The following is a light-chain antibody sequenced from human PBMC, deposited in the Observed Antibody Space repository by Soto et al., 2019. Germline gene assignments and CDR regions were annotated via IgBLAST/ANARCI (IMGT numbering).Light chain of an antibody. J-gene: IGKJ4*01. V-gene: IGKV1-27*01. CDR1: QAISSY. CDR2: ATS. CDR3: QKYNHAQT. Sequence: DIQLTQSPSSLSASVGDRVTITCRASQAISSYLAWYQQKPGKVPELLIYATSTLQSGAPSRFSGSGSGTDFTLTISSLQPEDVATYYCQKYNHAQTFGGGTKVESK.